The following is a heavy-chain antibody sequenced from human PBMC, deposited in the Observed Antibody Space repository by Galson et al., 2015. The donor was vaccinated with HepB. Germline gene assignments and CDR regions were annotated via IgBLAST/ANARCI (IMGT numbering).Heavy chain of an antibody. CDR1: GFTFSDYY. J-gene: IGHJ3*02. Sequence: SLRLSCAASGFTFSDYYMSWIRQAPGKGLQWVAYINSRSTYTNYAESVKGRFTISRDNAKKSLYLQMNSLRVEETAVYYCARGSNSLNNDAFDIWGQGTMVTVSS. CDR3: ARGSNSLNNDAFDI. CDR2: INSRSTYT. V-gene: IGHV3-11*06. D-gene: IGHD6-13*01.